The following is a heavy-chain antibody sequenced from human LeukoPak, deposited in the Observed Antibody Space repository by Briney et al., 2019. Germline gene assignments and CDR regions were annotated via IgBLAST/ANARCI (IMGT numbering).Heavy chain of an antibody. D-gene: IGHD2/OR15-2a*01. J-gene: IGHJ4*02. CDR3: TIDTFAPRDY. CDR2: IAPDGSRT. V-gene: IGHV3-74*01. CDR1: GFTLSAYW. Sequence: GGSLRLSCAASGFTLSAYWMHWVRQAPGRRLVWVSRIAPDGSRTDYADSVKGRFTISSDNAKNTLYLHLNSLRPEDTALYYCTIDTFAPRDYWGQGALVTVSS.